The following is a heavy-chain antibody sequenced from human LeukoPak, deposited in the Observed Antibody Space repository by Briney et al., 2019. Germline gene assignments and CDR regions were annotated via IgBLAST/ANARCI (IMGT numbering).Heavy chain of an antibody. CDR3: ARATTGGNWFDV. V-gene: IGHV4-31*03. Sequence: SETLSLTCTVFGGSISSGVYYWSWVRQHPGQGLEWIGYTAYSGSTYYNPSLKSRLTIPVDTSKNQFSLNLSSVTAADTAMYYCARATTGGNWFDVWGQGTLVTVSS. J-gene: IGHJ5*02. CDR2: TAYSGST. D-gene: IGHD5-12*01. CDR1: GGSISSGVYY.